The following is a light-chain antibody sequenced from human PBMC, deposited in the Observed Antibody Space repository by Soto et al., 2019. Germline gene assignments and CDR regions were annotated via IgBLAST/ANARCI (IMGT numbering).Light chain of an antibody. Sequence: EVVMTQSPATLSASPGERVILSCRASQNIGSNLAWYQQRPGQAPRLLMYGASTRATETPARFSGSGSATDFTLTISSLQSEDFAVYYCQQYNNWPLTFGQGTKVDIK. CDR3: QQYNNWPLT. J-gene: IGKJ1*01. CDR1: QNIGSN. CDR2: GAS. V-gene: IGKV3-15*01.